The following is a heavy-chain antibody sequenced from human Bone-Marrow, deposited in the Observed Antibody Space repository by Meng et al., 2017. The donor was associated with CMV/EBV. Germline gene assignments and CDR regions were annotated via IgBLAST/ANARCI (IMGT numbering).Heavy chain of an antibody. Sequence: GESLKISCAASEFIFNNYGIHWLRQAPGKGLEWVAVIWYDGSNKYYADSVKGRFTISRDNSKNTLYLQMNSLRAEDTAVYYCARSVKYYYYGMDVWGQGTTVTVSS. V-gene: IGHV3-33*01. CDR1: EFIFNNYG. CDR3: ARSVKYYYYGMDV. J-gene: IGHJ6*02. CDR2: IWYDGSNK.